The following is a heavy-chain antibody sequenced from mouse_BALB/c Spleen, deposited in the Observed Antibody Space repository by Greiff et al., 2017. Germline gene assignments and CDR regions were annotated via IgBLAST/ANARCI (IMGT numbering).Heavy chain of an antibody. V-gene: IGHV1-7*01. CDR3: ARGAYYAWCAY. CDR2: INPSTGYT. J-gene: IGHJ3*01. CDR1: GYTFTSYW. D-gene: IGHD1-1*02. Sequence: QVQLKQSGAELAKPGASVKMSCKASGYTFTSYWMHWVKQRPGQGLEWIGYINPSTGYTEYNQKFKDKATLTADKSSSTAYMQLSSLTSKDSAVYYCARGAYYAWCAYWGQGTLVTVSA.